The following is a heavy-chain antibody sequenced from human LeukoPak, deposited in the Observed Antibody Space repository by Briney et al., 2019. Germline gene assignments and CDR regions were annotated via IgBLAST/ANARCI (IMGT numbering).Heavy chain of an antibody. Sequence: ASVKVSCKASGYTFTGYYMHWVRQAPGQGLEWMGWISPNSGATNYAQKFQGRVTMTRDTSISTAYMELSRLRSDDTAVYYCARVGRRAAAGTPFDYWGQGTLVTVS. CDR2: ISPNSGAT. CDR3: ARVGRRAAAGTPFDY. CDR1: GYTFTGYY. V-gene: IGHV1-2*02. J-gene: IGHJ4*02. D-gene: IGHD6-13*01.